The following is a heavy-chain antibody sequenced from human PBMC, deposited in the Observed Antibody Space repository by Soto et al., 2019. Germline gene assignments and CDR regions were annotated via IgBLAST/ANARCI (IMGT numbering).Heavy chain of an antibody. CDR2: ISSSGSTI. CDR3: AKERSTVVVGSNYDY. CDR1: GFTFSSYE. D-gene: IGHD4-4*01. J-gene: IGHJ4*02. V-gene: IGHV3-48*03. Sequence: PGGSLRLSCAASGFTFSSYEMNWVRQAPGKGLEWVSYISSSGSTIYYADSVKGRFTISRDNAKNSLYLQMSSLRAEDTAVYYCAKERSTVVVGSNYDYWGQGTLVTVSS.